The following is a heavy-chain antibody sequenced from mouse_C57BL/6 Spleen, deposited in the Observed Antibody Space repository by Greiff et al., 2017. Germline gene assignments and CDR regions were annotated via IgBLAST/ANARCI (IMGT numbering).Heavy chain of an antibody. J-gene: IGHJ1*03. V-gene: IGHV3-8*01. CDR3: ARYSGYGNYWYFDV. CDR1: GYSITSDY. Sequence: DVHLVESGPGLAKPSQTLSLTCSVTGYSITSDYWNWIRKFPGNKLEYMGYISYSGSTYYNPSLKSRISITRDTSKNQYYLQLNSVTTEDTATYYCARYSGYGNYWYFDVWGTGTTVTVSS. CDR2: ISYSGST. D-gene: IGHD2-1*01.